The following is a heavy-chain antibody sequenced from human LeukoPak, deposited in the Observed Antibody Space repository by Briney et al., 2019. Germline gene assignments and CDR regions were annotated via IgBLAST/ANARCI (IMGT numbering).Heavy chain of an antibody. Sequence: GGPLRLPCRPSVFLLWRYAALGARRSRGGTVVWVSSISGWGGRTYYADSVKGRFTISRDNSKNTLYLQMNSLRAEDTAVYYCAKDRWTIYCGGDCYSLDAFDIWGQGTMVTVSS. CDR1: VFLLWRYA. J-gene: IGHJ3*02. V-gene: IGHV3-23*01. D-gene: IGHD2-21*02. CDR2: ISGWGGRT. CDR3: AKDRWTIYCGGDCYSLDAFDI.